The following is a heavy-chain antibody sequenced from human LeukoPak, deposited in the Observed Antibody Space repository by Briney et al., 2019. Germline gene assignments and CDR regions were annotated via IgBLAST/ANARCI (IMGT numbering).Heavy chain of an antibody. D-gene: IGHD6-19*01. V-gene: IGHV1-18*01. CDR3: ARDYLAVVGMDPPTDY. Sequence: AASVKVSCKASGYTFTSYGISWLRQAPGQGLEWMGWISVYNGNTNYAQNLQGRVTMTTDTSTSTAYMELRSLRSDDTAVYYCARDYLAVVGMDPPTDYWGQGTLVTVSS. J-gene: IGHJ4*02. CDR2: ISVYNGNT. CDR1: GYTFTSYG.